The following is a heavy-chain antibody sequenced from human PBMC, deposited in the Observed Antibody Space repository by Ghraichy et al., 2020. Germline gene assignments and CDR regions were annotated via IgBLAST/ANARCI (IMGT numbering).Heavy chain of an antibody. Sequence: GGSLRLSCAASGFIFINYAMSWVRQAPGKGLEWVSAISGNGGGTYYADSVKGRFTISRDNSMNTLYLQLNSLRADDTAMYYCAKASIFGGDTCPNWFAPWGPGTLVTVSS. J-gene: IGHJ5*02. CDR2: ISGNGGGT. D-gene: IGHD2-21*02. CDR1: GFIFINYA. CDR3: AKASIFGGDTCPNWFAP. V-gene: IGHV3-23*01.